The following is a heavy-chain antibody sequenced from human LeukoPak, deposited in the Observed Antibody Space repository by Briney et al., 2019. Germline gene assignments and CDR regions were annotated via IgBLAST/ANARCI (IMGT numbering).Heavy chain of an antibody. CDR1: GFTSSSYS. CDR3: ARERIAAAATDY. CDR2: ISSSSSYI. V-gene: IGHV3-21*01. Sequence: GGSLRLSCAASGFTSSSYSMNWVRQAPGMGLEWVSSISSSSSYIYYADSVKGRFTISRDNAKNSLYLQMNSLRAEDTAVYYCARERIAAAATDYWGQGTLVTVSS. J-gene: IGHJ4*02. D-gene: IGHD6-13*01.